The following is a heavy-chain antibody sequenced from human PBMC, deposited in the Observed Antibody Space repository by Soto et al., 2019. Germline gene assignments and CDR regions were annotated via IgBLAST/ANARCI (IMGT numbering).Heavy chain of an antibody. D-gene: IGHD6-6*01. Sequence: SETLSLTCPVSGGSISSYYWSWIRQPPGKGLEWIGYIYYSGSTNYNPSLKSRVTISVDTSKNQFSLKLSSVTAADTAVYYCARDSPSIAARREDYYYGMDVWGQGTTVTVSS. CDR1: GGSISSYY. V-gene: IGHV4-59*01. CDR3: ARDSPSIAARREDYYYGMDV. CDR2: IYYSGST. J-gene: IGHJ6*02.